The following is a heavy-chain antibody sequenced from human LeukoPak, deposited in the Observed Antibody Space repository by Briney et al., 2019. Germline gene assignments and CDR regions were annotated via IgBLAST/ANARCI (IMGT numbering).Heavy chain of an antibody. Sequence: GASVKVSCKASGYTFTNYGISRVRQAPGQGLEWMGWISAYNGNTNYAQTLQGRVTMTTDTSTSTAYMELRSLRSDDTAVYYCARETLYYYDSSGYYFQYFQHWGQGTLVTVSS. J-gene: IGHJ1*01. CDR3: ARETLYYYDSSGYYFQYFQH. CDR2: ISAYNGNT. V-gene: IGHV1-18*01. D-gene: IGHD3-22*01. CDR1: GYTFTNYG.